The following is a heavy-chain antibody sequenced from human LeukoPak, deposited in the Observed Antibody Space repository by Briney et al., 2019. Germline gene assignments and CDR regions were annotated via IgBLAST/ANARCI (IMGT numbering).Heavy chain of an antibody. D-gene: IGHD1-26*01. V-gene: IGHV4-39*01. CDR3: VKSGGYGLIDY. CDR1: GASISGSGYY. Sequence: PSETLSLTCTVSGASISGSGYYLGWIRQPPGKGLEWIGNIYYTGSTYYNASLQSRVTISIDTSKDQFSLRLNSVTAADTAMYYCVKSGGYGLIDYWGQGTLVTVSS. J-gene: IGHJ4*02. CDR2: IYYTGST.